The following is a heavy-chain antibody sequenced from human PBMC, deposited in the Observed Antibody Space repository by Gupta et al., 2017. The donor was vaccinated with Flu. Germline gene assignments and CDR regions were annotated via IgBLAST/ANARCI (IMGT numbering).Heavy chain of an antibody. J-gene: IGHJ4*02. D-gene: IGHD3-3*01. CDR2: IKQDASEK. Sequence: QAPGKGLEWVANIKQDASEKNYVDSVKGRFTISRDNAKNSLYLQMNSLRAEDTAVYYCARDFWSGFSSGFDYWGQGILVTVSS. V-gene: IGHV3-7*01. CDR3: ARDFWSGFSSGFDY.